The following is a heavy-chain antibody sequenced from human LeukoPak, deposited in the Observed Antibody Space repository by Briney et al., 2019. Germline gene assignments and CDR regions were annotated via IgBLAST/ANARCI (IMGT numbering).Heavy chain of an antibody. D-gene: IGHD2-15*01. CDR3: ARLGDCSGGSCSSGY. Sequence: GASVKVSCKASGYTFTGYYMHWVRQAPGQGLEWMGWINPNSGGTNYAQKFQGRVTMTRDTSISTAYMELSRLRSDDTAVYYCARLGDCSGGSCSSGYWGQGTLVTVSS. CDR1: GYTFTGYY. CDR2: INPNSGGT. J-gene: IGHJ4*02. V-gene: IGHV1-2*02.